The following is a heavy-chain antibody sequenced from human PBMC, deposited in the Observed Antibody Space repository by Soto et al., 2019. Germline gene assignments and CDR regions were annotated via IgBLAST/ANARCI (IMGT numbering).Heavy chain of an antibody. CDR3: ARRGCGVTSGLHY. D-gene: IGHD2-21*01. J-gene: IGHJ4*02. V-gene: IGHV3-74*01. CDR2: INTDGSST. CDR1: GFTFSSYW. Sequence: EVQLVESGGGLVQPGGSLRLSCAASGFTFSSYWMHWVRQAPGKGLVWISRINTDGSSTSYVDSVQGRFTISRDNGKNTLFLQMNSLRGEDTAVYYCARRGCGVTSGLHYWGQGTLVTVSS.